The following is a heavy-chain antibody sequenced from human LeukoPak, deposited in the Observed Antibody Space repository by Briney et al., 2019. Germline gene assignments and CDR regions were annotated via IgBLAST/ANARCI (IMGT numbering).Heavy chain of an antibody. CDR3: ARGGGHGVVVVPAALSY. CDR1: GYTFTSYY. Sequence: ASVKVSCKASGYTFTSYYTHWVRQAPGQGLEWMGIINPSGGSTSYAQKFQGRVTMTRDTSTSTVYMELSSLRSEDTAVYYCARGGGHGVVVVPAALSYWGQGTLVTVSS. J-gene: IGHJ4*02. CDR2: INPSGGST. V-gene: IGHV1-46*01. D-gene: IGHD2-2*01.